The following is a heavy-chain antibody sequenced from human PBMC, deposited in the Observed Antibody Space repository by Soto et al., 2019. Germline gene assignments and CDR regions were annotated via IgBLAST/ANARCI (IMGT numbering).Heavy chain of an antibody. D-gene: IGHD6-13*01. CDR2: IKQDGSEK. CDR3: ARDLGQQLVMDY. CDR1: GFTFSSYW. V-gene: IGHV3-7*01. J-gene: IGHJ4*02. Sequence: EVQLVESGGGLVQPGGSLRLSCAASGFTFSSYWMSWVRQAPGKGLEWVANIKQDGSEKYYVDSVKRRFTISRDNAKNSLYLQMNSLRAEDTAVYYSARDLGQQLVMDYWGQGTLVTVSS.